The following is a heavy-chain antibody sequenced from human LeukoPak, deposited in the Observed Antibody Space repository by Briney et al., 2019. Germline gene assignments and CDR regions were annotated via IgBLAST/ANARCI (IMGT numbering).Heavy chain of an antibody. CDR3: ASRTGDEDY. CDR1: GSFSDHS. J-gene: IGHJ4*02. D-gene: IGHD7-27*01. CDR2: IYYSGST. Sequence: SSETLSLTCAVYGSFSDHSWSWVRQPPGKGLEWIGSIYYSGSTYYNPSLKSRVTISVDTSKNQFSLKLSSVTAADTAVYYCASRTGDEDYWGQGTLVTVSS. V-gene: IGHV4-34*01.